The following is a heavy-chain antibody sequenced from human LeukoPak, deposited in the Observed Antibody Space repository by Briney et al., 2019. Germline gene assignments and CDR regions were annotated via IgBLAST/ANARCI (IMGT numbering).Heavy chain of an antibody. CDR2: IIPIFGTA. CDR1: GGTFSSYA. J-gene: IGHJ4*02. CDR3: ARNADCTNGVCYTFDY. D-gene: IGHD2-8*01. Sequence: GASVKVSRKASGGTFSSYAISWVRQAPGQGLEWMGGIIPIFGTANYAQKFQGRVTITADESTSTAYMELSSLRSEDTAVYYCARNADCTNGVCYTFDYWGQGTLVTVSS. V-gene: IGHV1-69*13.